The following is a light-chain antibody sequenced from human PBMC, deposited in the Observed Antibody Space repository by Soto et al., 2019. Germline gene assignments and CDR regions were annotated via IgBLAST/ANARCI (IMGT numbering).Light chain of an antibody. CDR2: GAS. J-gene: IGKJ2*01. CDR3: QQYHNWPPYT. Sequence: EIVRTQSPATLSVSPGERATLSCRASQSVSSNLAWYQQKPGQAPRLLIYGASTRATGIPARFSGSGSGTAFTLTISSLQSEDFAVYYCQQYHNWPPYTFGQGTKLEIK. V-gene: IGKV3-15*01. CDR1: QSVSSN.